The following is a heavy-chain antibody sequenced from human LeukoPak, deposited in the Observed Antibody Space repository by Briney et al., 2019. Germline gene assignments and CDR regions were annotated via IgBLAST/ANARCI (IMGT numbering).Heavy chain of an antibody. J-gene: IGHJ1*01. Sequence: GGSLRLSCAASGITFSSYSMSWVRQAPGKGLEWLSYISSSNSTIYYAASVRGRFTISRDNAKNSLYLQMNSLRPEDTAVYYCAKDRGTSWPGYFQYWGQGTLVTVSS. CDR1: GITFSSYS. V-gene: IGHV3-48*01. CDR3: AKDRGTSWPGYFQY. D-gene: IGHD6-13*01. CDR2: ISSSNSTI.